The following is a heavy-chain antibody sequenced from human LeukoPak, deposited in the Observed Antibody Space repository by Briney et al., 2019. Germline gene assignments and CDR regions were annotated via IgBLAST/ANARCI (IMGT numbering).Heavy chain of an antibody. CDR2: VSWDGEST. CDR1: GLTFDVYG. J-gene: IGHJ4*02. Sequence: RRSLRLSCAVAGLTFDVYGMSWDRQAPGTGLEWASGVSWDGESTGYGDSVQGRFIISRDNAENALYLQMNGLRAEDTAVYYCARDLSASWYSLAYWGRGTPVTVSS. D-gene: IGHD6-13*01. V-gene: IGHV3-20*04. CDR3: ARDLSASWYSLAY.